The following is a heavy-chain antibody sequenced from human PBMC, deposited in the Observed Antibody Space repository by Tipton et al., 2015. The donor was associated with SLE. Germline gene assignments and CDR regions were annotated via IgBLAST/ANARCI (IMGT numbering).Heavy chain of an antibody. CDR3: ARHFGSSDYFDY. CDR2: IYYSGST. D-gene: IGHD6-6*01. J-gene: IGHJ4*02. Sequence: TLSLTCTVSGGSISSYYWSWIRQPPGKGLEWIGYIYYSGSTNYNPSLKSRVTISVDTSKNQFSLKLSSVTAADTAVYYCARHFGSSDYFDYWGQGTLVTVSS. CDR1: GGSISSYY. V-gene: IGHV4-59*08.